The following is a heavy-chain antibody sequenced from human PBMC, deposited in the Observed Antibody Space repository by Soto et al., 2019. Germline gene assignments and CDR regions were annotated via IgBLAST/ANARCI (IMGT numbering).Heavy chain of an antibody. CDR1: GFTVSSNY. CDR2: IYSGGST. J-gene: IGHJ5*02. CDR3: AREADSSGYSWFDP. Sequence: EVQLVESGGGLVQHGGSLRLSCAASGFTVSSNYMSWVRQAPGKGLEWVSVIYSGGSTYYADSVKGRFTISRHNSKNTLYLQMNSLRAEDTAVYYCAREADSSGYSWFDPWGQGTLVTVSS. V-gene: IGHV3-53*04. D-gene: IGHD3-22*01.